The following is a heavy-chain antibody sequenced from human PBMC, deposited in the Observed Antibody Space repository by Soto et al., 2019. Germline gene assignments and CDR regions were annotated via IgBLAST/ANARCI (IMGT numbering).Heavy chain of an antibody. CDR1: GFTFSSYG. CDR3: ARGALYCDSSDSTEFDY. V-gene: IGHV3-33*01. CDR2: IWYDGSNK. D-gene: IGHD3-22*01. J-gene: IGHJ4*02. Sequence: GESLRLSCAASGFTFSSYGIHWVRQAQGKGREWVAVIWYDGSNKYYADSAKGRFTISRANSKNTLYLQMNSLRAEDTAVYYCARGALYCDSSDSTEFDYWGQGTMVTVSS.